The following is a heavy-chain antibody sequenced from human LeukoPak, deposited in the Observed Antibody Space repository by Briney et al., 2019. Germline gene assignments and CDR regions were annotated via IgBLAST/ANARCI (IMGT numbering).Heavy chain of an antibody. CDR3: ARPPLYYDILPGPYYGMDV. V-gene: IGHV1-3*01. Sequence: ASVKVSCKASGYTFSSYAMHWVRQAPGQRLEWMGWINAGNGNTKYSQKFQGRVTITRDTSASTAYMELSSLRSEDTAVYYCARPPLYYDILPGPYYGMDVWGQGTTVTVYS. CDR1: GYTFSSYA. J-gene: IGHJ6*02. CDR2: INAGNGNT. D-gene: IGHD3-9*01.